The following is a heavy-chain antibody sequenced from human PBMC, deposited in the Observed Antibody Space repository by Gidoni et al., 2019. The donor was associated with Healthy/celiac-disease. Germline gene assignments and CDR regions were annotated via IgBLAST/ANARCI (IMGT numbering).Heavy chain of an antibody. CDR2: IKSKTDGGTT. J-gene: IGHJ4*02. Sequence: EVQLVESGGGLVKPGGSLRLSCEASGFTFSNAWMSWVRQAPGKGLEWVGRIKSKTDGGTTDYAAPVKGRFTISRDDSKNTLYLQMNSLKTEDTAVYYCTTDHYCSSTSCYLVDYWGQGTLVTVSS. D-gene: IGHD2-2*01. CDR1: GFTFSNAW. CDR3: TTDHYCSSTSCYLVDY. V-gene: IGHV3-15*01.